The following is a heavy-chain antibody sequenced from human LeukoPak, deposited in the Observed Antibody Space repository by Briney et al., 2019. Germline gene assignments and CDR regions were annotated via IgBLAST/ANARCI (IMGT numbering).Heavy chain of an antibody. Sequence: GGSLRLSCAASGFTFSSYGMHWVRQAPGKGLEWVAVISYDGSNKYYADSVKGRFTISRDNSKNTLYLQMNSLRAEDTAVYYCARDRLGVVVTAMNYWGQGTLVTVSS. D-gene: IGHD2-21*02. CDR2: ISYDGSNK. CDR1: GFTFSSYG. J-gene: IGHJ4*02. V-gene: IGHV3-30*03. CDR3: ARDRLGVVVTAMNY.